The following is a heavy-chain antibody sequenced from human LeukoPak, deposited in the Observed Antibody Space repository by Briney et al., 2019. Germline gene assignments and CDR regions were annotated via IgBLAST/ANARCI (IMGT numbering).Heavy chain of an antibody. CDR2: ISYDGNNK. CDR3: AREFAAYGEMYPFDY. J-gene: IGHJ4*02. D-gene: IGHD2-2*01. V-gene: IGHV3-30-3*01. CDR1: GFTFSSYA. Sequence: TGGSLRLSCAASGFTFSSYAMHWVRQAPGKGLEWVAVISYDGNNKYYADSVKGRFTISRDNSKNTLYLQMNSLRAEDTAVYYCAREFAAYGEMYPFDYWGQGTLVTVSS.